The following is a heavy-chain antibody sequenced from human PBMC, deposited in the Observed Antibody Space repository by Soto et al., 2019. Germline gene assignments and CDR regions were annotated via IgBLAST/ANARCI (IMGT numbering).Heavy chain of an antibody. D-gene: IGHD3-3*01. J-gene: IGHJ5*02. CDR2: IRSKAYGGTT. CDR3: TRVLGESYYDFWSGYQQALNWFDP. Sequence: TGGSLRLSCTASGFTFGDYAMSWFRQAPGKGLEWVGFIRSKAYGGTTEYAASVKGRFTISRDDSKSIAYLQMNSLKTEDTAVYYCTRVLGESYYDFWSGYQQALNWFDPWGQGTLVTVSS. CDR1: GFTFGDYA. V-gene: IGHV3-49*03.